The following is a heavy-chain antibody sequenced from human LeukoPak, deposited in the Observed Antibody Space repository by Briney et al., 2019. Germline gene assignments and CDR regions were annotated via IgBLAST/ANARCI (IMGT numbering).Heavy chain of an antibody. V-gene: IGHV4-39*07. CDR3: ARDPDYDSSFNWFDP. Sequence: SETLSLTCTVSGGSISSSSYYWGWIRQPPGKGLEWIGSIYYSGSTYYNPSLKSRVTISVDTSKNQFSLKLSSVTAADTAVYYCARDPDYDSSFNWFDPWGQGTLVTVSS. J-gene: IGHJ5*02. CDR2: IYYSGST. D-gene: IGHD3-22*01. CDR1: GGSISSSSYY.